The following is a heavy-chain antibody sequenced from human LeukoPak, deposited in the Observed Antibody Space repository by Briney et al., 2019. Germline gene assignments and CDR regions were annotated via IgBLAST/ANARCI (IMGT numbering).Heavy chain of an antibody. CDR3: ARGRLVGATTVDY. CDR1: GFTFSSYW. CDR2: INSDGSST. V-gene: IGHV3-74*01. D-gene: IGHD1-26*01. J-gene: IGHJ4*02. Sequence: GGSLRLSCAASGFTFSSYWMHWVRQAPGKGLVWVSRINSDGSSTSYADSVKGRFTISRDNAKNSLYLQMNSLRAEDTAVYYCARGRLVGATTVDYWGQGTLVTVSS.